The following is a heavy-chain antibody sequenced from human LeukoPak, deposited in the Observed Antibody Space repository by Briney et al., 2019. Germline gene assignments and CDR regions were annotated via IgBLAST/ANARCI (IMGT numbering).Heavy chain of an antibody. Sequence: ASVKVSCEASGYTFTSYAMHWVRQAPGQRLEWMGWINAGNGNTKYSQKFQGRVTITRDTSASTAYMELSSLRSVDTAVYYCATQVSSGYYRPYYFDYWGQGTLVTVSS. CDR1: GYTFTSYA. D-gene: IGHD3-22*01. CDR2: INAGNGNT. CDR3: ATQVSSGYYRPYYFDY. V-gene: IGHV1-3*01. J-gene: IGHJ4*02.